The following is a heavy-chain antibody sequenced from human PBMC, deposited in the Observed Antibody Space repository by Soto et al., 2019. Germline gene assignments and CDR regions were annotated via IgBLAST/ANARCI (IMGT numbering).Heavy chain of an antibody. D-gene: IGHD3-22*01. J-gene: IGHJ4*02. CDR3: ARDIANMIVVVITPYFDY. V-gene: IGHV1-2*02. CDR2: INPNSGGT. Sequence: ASVKVSCKASGYTFTGYYMHWARQAPGQGLEWMGWINPNSGGTNYAQKFQGRVTMTRDTSISTAHMELSRLRSDDTAVYYCARDIANMIVVVITPYFDYWGQGTLVTVSS. CDR1: GYTFTGYY.